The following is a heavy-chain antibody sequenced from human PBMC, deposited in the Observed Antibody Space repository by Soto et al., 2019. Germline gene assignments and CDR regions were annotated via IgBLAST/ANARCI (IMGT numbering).Heavy chain of an antibody. Sequence: EVQLLESGGGLEQPGGSLRLSCAASGFTFSSYTMSWVRQAPGKGLEWVSAISGSGGGTYYADSVKGRFTISRDNSKNTLYLQMNSLRAEDTAVYYCAKASCTSTSCEGFDFWGQGTLVTVSS. CDR3: AKASCTSTSCEGFDF. V-gene: IGHV3-23*01. CDR2: ISGSGGGT. CDR1: GFTFSSYT. J-gene: IGHJ4*02. D-gene: IGHD2-2*01.